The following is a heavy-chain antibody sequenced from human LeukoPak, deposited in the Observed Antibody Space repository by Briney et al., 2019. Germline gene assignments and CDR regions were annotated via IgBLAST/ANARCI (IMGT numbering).Heavy chain of an antibody. CDR1: GYTFKTDG. J-gene: IGHJ4*02. Sequence: ASVKVSSKAPGYTFKTDGICSVRQAPGQGLEWMGWINPYNGNTNYAQKFRGRITMTTDTSTSTAYMELRSLRSDDTAVYYCARDPDGSTDFHFGGQGTLVTVSS. D-gene: IGHD4-11*01. CDR2: INPYNGNT. V-gene: IGHV1-18*01. CDR3: ARDPDGSTDFHF.